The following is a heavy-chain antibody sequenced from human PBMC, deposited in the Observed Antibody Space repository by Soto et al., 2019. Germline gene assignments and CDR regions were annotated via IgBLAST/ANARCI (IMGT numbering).Heavy chain of an antibody. V-gene: IGHV3-64D*06. Sequence: GGSLRLSCSASGFTFSSYAMHWVRQAPGKGLEYVSAISSNGGSTYYADSVKGRFTISRDNSKNTLYLQMSSLRAEDTAVYYCVKGPQRYHKGPPNVAQKSFDYWGQGSLVTVSS. CDR1: GFTFSSYA. J-gene: IGHJ4*02. D-gene: IGHD2-2*01. CDR3: VKGPQRYHKGPPNVAQKSFDY. CDR2: ISSNGGST.